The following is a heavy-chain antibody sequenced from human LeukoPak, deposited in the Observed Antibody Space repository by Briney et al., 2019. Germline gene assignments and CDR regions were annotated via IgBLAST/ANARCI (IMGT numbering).Heavy chain of an antibody. CDR1: GFTVSSNY. V-gene: IGHV3-66*01. CDR2: IYSGGST. Sequence: PGGSLRLSCAASGFTVSSNYMSWVRQAPGKGLEWVSLIYSGGSTYYADSVKGRFTISRDNSKNTLYLQMNSLRAEDTAVYYCARGPLGEAVAGGTFDYWGQGTLVTVSS. CDR3: ARGPLGEAVAGGTFDY. J-gene: IGHJ4*02. D-gene: IGHD6-13*01.